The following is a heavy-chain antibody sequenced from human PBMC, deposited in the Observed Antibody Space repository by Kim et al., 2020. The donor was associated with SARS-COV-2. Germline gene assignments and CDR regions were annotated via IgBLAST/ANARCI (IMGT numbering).Heavy chain of an antibody. CDR3: ARGANTLSAFDL. V-gene: IGHV1-2*02. J-gene: IGHJ3*01. CDR2: T. Sequence: TKYADRFQGRVHKPTDTSVSTVYMELSRLKSDDTAVYYCARGANTLSAFDLWGQGTMVTVSS.